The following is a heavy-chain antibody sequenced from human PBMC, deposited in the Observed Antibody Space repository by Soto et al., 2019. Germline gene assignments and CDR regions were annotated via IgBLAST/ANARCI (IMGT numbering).Heavy chain of an antibody. CDR1: GYTFSSHG. D-gene: IGHD2-15*01. CDR2: ISGYNGNA. Sequence: QVQLVQSGAEVRKPRASVKVSCKASGYTFSSHGIIWVRQAPGQGLEWMGWISGYNGNAKYAQRFQGRVTMTTDTSTSTVYMDLRSLGSDDSAVYYCAREGSYGWYDCWGQGTLVTVSS. J-gene: IGHJ5*01. V-gene: IGHV1-18*01. CDR3: AREGSYGWYDC.